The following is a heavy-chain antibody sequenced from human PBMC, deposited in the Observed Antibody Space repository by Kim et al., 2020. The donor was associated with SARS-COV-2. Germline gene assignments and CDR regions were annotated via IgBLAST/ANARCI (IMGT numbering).Heavy chain of an antibody. Sequence: YYDPALKRRVTMSVDPSTNQFSLKLRSVTAAATAVYYCARGKQRVHWFDPWGQGTLVTVSS. J-gene: IGHJ5*02. CDR3: ARGKQRVHWFDP. D-gene: IGHD6-6*01. V-gene: IGHV4-30-2*05.